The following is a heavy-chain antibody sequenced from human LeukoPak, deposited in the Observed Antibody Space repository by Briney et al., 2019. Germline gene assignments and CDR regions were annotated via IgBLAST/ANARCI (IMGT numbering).Heavy chain of an antibody. Sequence: GGSLRLSCAASGFTFSSYTMNWVRQAPGRGLEWVSSISRSSSYIYYGDSVKGRSTISRDNAKNSLYLQMNSLRAEDTAVYYCARVAYYDSSGYYPVPFDYWGQGTLVTVSS. J-gene: IGHJ4*02. V-gene: IGHV3-21*01. CDR3: ARVAYYDSSGYYPVPFDY. CDR1: GFTFSSYT. CDR2: ISRSSSYI. D-gene: IGHD3-22*01.